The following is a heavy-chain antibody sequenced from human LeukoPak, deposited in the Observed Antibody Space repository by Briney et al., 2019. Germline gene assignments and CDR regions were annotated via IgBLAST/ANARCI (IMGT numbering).Heavy chain of an antibody. CDR1: GFTFDSYA. Sequence: PGGSLRLSCAASGFTFDSYAISWVRQAPGKGLEWVSGISESGYTVYADSVKGRFTISRDNSRNTLFLQMNSLRPEDTAVYYCAKDAQGGSGSYSWGTFDYWGQGTLVTVSS. J-gene: IGHJ4*02. V-gene: IGHV3-23*01. CDR2: ISESGYT. D-gene: IGHD3-10*01. CDR3: AKDAQGGSGSYSWGTFDY.